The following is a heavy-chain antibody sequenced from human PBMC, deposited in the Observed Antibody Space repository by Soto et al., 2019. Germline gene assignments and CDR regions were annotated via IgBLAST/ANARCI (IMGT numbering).Heavy chain of an antibody. V-gene: IGHV3-23*01. CDR2: ITSSGGGT. CDR1: GFTFSSYG. Sequence: ESGGGLVQPGGSLRLSCAASGFTFSSYGMSWVRQAPGKGLEWVSGITSSGGGTYYADSVKGRFTISRDNSKNTLYLQMSSLRAEDTAVYYCAKDDPYRIISDYWGQGTLVTVSS. CDR3: AKDDPYRIISDY. D-gene: IGHD3-16*01. J-gene: IGHJ4*02.